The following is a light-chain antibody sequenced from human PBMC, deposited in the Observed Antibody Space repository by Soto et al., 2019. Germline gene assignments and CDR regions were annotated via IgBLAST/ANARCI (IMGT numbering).Light chain of an antibody. CDR3: QLSYSTPRT. CDR2: AAS. CDR1: QSISSY. V-gene: IGKV1-39*01. Sequence: DIQMTQSPSSLSASVGDRVTITCRASQSISSYLNWYQQKPGKAPKLLIYAASSLQSGVPSRFSGSGSGTDFTLNISSLQAADFATYYCQLSYSTPRTFGQGTKVESK. J-gene: IGKJ1*01.